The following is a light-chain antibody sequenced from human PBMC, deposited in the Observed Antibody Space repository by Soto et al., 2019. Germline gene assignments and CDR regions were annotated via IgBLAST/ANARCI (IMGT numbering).Light chain of an antibody. Sequence: DIQMTQSPSSLSASVGDRVNITCRASEGISNSLAWYQQKPGRVPKLLIYAASTLPSGVPSRFRGSGSGTDFTLTIRSLQPEDVATYYCQKYNSAPWTFGQVTEVEIK. J-gene: IGKJ1*01. CDR2: AAS. CDR1: EGISNS. CDR3: QKYNSAPWT. V-gene: IGKV1-27*01.